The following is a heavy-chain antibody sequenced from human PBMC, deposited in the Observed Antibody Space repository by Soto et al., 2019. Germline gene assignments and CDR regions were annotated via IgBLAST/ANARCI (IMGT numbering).Heavy chain of an antibody. Sequence: PGGCLRLSCAVSAISFSTYATNWVRQAPGKGLEWVSLISWDGGSTYYADSVKGRFTISRDNSKNSLYLQMNSLRTEDTALYYCEKDKAAMEHPYGMDGWGQGTTVTVSS. V-gene: IGHV3-43*02. CDR2: ISWDGGST. D-gene: IGHD5-18*01. CDR3: EKDKAAMEHPYGMDG. CDR1: AISFSTYA. J-gene: IGHJ6*02.